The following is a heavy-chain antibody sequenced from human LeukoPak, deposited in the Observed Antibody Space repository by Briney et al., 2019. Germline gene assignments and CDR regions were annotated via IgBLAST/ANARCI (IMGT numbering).Heavy chain of an antibody. V-gene: IGHV3-30*18. J-gene: IGHJ2*01. D-gene: IGHD4-23*01. CDR3: AKDLCSTVVTPLCWYFDL. Sequence: GGSLRLSCSASGFYFGGYAMSWVRQAPGKGLEWVAVISYDGSNKYYADSVKGRFTISRDNSKNTLYLQMNSLRAEDTAVYYCAKDLCSTVVTPLCWYFDLWGRGTLVTVSS. CDR2: ISYDGSNK. CDR1: GFYFGGYA.